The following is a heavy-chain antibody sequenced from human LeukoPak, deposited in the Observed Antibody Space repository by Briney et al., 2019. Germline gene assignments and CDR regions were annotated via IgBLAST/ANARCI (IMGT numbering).Heavy chain of an antibody. V-gene: IGHV4-34*01. J-gene: IGHJ4*02. CDR3: ARGQGVVGASFDY. D-gene: IGHD1-26*01. CDR2: INHSGST. Sequence: ETLSLTCTVSGGSISSYYWSWIRQPPGKGLEWIGEINHSGSTNYNPSLKSRVTISVDTSKNQFSLKLSSVTAADTAVCYCARGQGVVGASFDYWGQGTLVTVSS. CDR1: GGSISSYY.